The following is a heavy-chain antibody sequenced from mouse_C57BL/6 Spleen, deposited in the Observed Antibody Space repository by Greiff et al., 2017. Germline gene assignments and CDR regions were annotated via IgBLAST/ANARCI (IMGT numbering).Heavy chain of an antibody. Sequence: QVQLQQPGAELVKPGASVKLSCKASGYTFTSYWMQWVKQRPGQGLEWIGEIDPSDSYTNYNQKFKGKATLTVDTSSSTAYMQLSSLTSVDSAVYYWQLRPFAYWGQGTLVTVSA. D-gene: IGHD3-2*02. J-gene: IGHJ3*01. V-gene: IGHV1-50*01. CDR3: QLRPFAY. CDR1: GYTFTSYW. CDR2: IDPSDSYT.